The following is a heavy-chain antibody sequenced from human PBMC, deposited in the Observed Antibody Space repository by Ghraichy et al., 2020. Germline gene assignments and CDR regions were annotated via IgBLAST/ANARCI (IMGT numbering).Heavy chain of an antibody. CDR1: DYSLTSYFY. Sequence: SQTLSLTCIVSDYSLTSYFYWGWSRQPPRRRLEDIGNIHHSGNTYYNPSVKSRVTMSVDNSKNQLSLKMTSVTAADTAHYYCARTHVMYSYMDVWGKGTTVTVSS. J-gene: IGHJ6*03. V-gene: IGHV4-38-2*02. CDR2: IHHSGNT. CDR3: ARTHVMYSYMDV. D-gene: IGHD2/OR15-2a*01.